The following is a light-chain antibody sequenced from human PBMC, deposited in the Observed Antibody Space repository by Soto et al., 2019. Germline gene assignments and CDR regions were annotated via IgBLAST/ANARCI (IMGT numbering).Light chain of an antibody. CDR1: QSISSW. CDR2: DAS. CDR3: QQYENLPT. Sequence: DSQMTEHPSTLSASVGDRGTITCLASQSISSWLAWYQQKPGRAPKPLIYDASNLEAGVPSRFRGSGSGTDFTFTISRLQPEDIATYYCQQYENLPTFGQGTRVEIK. J-gene: IGKJ5*01. V-gene: IGKV1-33*01.